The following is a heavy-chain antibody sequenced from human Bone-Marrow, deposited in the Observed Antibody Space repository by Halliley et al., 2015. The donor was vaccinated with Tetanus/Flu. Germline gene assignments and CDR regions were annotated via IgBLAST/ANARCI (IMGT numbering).Heavy chain of an antibody. V-gene: IGHV3-53*01. Sequence: IYAVGSTYYADSVKGRFPISRDKSKNTVYLQMNSLRADDTAVYYCARDERNYYDSSGYFDYWGQGALVTVSS. J-gene: IGHJ4*02. CDR2: IYAVGST. CDR3: ARDERNYYDSSGYFDY. D-gene: IGHD3-22*01.